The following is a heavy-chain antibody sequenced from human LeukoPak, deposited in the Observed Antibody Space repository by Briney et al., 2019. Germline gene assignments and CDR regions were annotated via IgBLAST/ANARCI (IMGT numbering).Heavy chain of an antibody. CDR3: AKGGGSHTRYYFDY. D-gene: IGHD1-26*01. J-gene: IGHJ4*02. Sequence: GGSLRLSCAASGFTFSSYGMHWVRQAPGKGLEWVAVISYDGSNKCYADSVKGRFTISRDNSKNTLYLQMNSLRAEDTAVYYCAKGGGSHTRYYFDYWGQGTLVTVSS. CDR2: ISYDGSNK. CDR1: GFTFSSYG. V-gene: IGHV3-30*18.